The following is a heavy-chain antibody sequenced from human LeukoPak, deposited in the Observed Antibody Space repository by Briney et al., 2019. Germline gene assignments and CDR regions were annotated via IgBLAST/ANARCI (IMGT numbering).Heavy chain of an antibody. CDR1: RFTFSSYG. CDR3: ARERAGIWDSFDY. Sequence: GASLRLSCAASRFTFSSYGMSWVRQAPGKGLEWVSVISGSGGSTYSADSVKGRFTISRDNSKNTLYLQMNSLRAEDTAVYYCARERAGIWDSFDYWGQGTLVTVSS. CDR2: ISGSGGST. D-gene: IGHD3-10*01. J-gene: IGHJ4*02. V-gene: IGHV3-23*01.